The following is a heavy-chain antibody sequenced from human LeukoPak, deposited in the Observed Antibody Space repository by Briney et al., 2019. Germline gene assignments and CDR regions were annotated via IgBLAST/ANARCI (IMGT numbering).Heavy chain of an antibody. CDR1: GFTFSSYA. CDR3: AKDLDYDYYYYYMDV. D-gene: IGHD4-17*01. Sequence: GGSLRLSCAASGFTFSSYAMSWVRQAPGKGLEWVSAISGSGGSTYYADSVKGRLTISRDNSKNTLYLQMNSLRAEDTAVYYCAKDLDYDYYYYYMDVWGKGTTVTVSS. J-gene: IGHJ6*03. CDR2: ISGSGGST. V-gene: IGHV3-23*01.